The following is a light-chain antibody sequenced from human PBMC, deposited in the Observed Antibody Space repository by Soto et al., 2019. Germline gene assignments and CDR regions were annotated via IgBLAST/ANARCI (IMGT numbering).Light chain of an antibody. Sequence: SYQLTQPPSVSVAPGKTARITCGGNNIGSKSVHWYQQKPGQAPVLVIYYDSDRPSGIPERFSGSNSGNTATLTISRVEAGDEADYYCPVWDSSSEHQGVFGTGTKLTVL. J-gene: IGLJ1*01. CDR3: PVWDSSSEHQGV. CDR1: NIGSKS. V-gene: IGLV3-21*04. CDR2: YDS.